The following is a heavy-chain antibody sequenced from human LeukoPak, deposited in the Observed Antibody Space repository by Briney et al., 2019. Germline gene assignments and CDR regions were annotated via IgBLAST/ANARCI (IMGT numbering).Heavy chain of an antibody. J-gene: IGHJ4*02. Sequence: GGSLRLSCAASGFTVSSNYMSWVRQAPGKGLEWVLAISGSGTSTYYADSVKGRFTISRDNSKNTLYLQMNSLRAEDTAVYYCEGTYYYDSSDDYWGQGTLVTVSS. CDR3: EGTYYYDSSDDY. D-gene: IGHD3-22*01. CDR2: ISGSGTST. CDR1: GFTVSSNY. V-gene: IGHV3-23*01.